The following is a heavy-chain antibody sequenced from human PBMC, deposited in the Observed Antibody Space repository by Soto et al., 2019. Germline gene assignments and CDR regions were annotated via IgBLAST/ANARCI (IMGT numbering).Heavy chain of an antibody. CDR1: GYSIRSSNW. V-gene: IGHV4-28*01. CDR3: ASLRGRYNWNDGSGDFDY. D-gene: IGHD1-20*01. CDR2: IYYSGTT. J-gene: IGHJ4*02. Sequence: SETLSLTCAVSGYSIRSSNWWGWIRQPPGKGLEWIGYIYYSGTTYYNPSLKSRVTISVDTSKNQFSLKLSSVTAADTAVYYCASLRGRYNWNDGSGDFDYWGQGTLVTVSS.